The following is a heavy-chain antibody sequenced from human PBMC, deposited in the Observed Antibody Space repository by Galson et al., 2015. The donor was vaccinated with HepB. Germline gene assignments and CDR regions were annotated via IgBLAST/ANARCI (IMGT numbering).Heavy chain of an antibody. CDR1: GFTFGDYV. CDR2: IRSEAFGGTA. CDR3: TRMPNNWGMGAFDY. Sequence: SLRLSCAASGFTFGDYVMTWVRQAPGKGLEWVGFIRSEAFGGTAEYAASVKGRFTISRDNSKSIAYLQMNSLKTEDIAVYYCTRMPNNWGMGAFDYWGPGTLVTVSS. D-gene: IGHD7-27*01. V-gene: IGHV3-49*04. J-gene: IGHJ4*02.